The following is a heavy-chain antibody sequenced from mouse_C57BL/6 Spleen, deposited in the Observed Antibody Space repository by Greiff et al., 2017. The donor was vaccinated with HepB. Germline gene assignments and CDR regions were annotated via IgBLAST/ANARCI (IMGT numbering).Heavy chain of an antibody. CDR3: AREEITTVWGY. V-gene: IGHV1-76*01. CDR2: IYPGSGNT. CDR1: GYTFTDYY. D-gene: IGHD1-1*01. J-gene: IGHJ2*01. Sequence: VKLVESGAELVRPGASVKLSCKASGYTFTDYYINWVKQRPGQGLEWIARIYPGSGNTYYNEKFKGKATLTAEKSSSTAYMQLSSLTSEDSAVYFCAREEITTVWGYWGQGTTLTVSS.